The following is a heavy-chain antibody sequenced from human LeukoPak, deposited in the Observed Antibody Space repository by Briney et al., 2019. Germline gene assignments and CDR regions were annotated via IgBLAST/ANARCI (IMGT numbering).Heavy chain of an antibody. D-gene: IGHD3-10*01. V-gene: IGHV3-30*02. Sequence: AGGSLRLSCAASGFTFSSYGMQWVRQAPGKGLEWVAFIHYDGSNKYYANSVKGRFTISRDNSKNTLYLHMNSLRAEDTAVYYCAKDPIRGVRPYYSSSWGQGTLVTVSS. CDR2: IHYDGSNK. CDR1: GFTFSSYG. J-gene: IGHJ5*02. CDR3: AKDPIRGVRPYYSSS.